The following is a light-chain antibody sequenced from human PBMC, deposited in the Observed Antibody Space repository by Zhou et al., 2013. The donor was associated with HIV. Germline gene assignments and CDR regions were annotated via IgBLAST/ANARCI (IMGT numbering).Light chain of an antibody. CDR3: QQSYSTPT. CDR2: AAS. J-gene: IGKJ1*01. V-gene: IGKV1-8*01. CDR1: HSISTY. Sequence: AIRMTQSPSSFSASTGDRVTITCRATHSISTYVAWFQQKPGKAPKLLIYAASSLQSGVPSRFSGSGSGTDFTLTISSLQPEDFATYYCQQSYSTPTFGQGTKVEIK.